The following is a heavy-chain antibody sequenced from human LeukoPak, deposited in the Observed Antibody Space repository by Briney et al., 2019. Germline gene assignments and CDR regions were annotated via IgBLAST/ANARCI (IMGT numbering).Heavy chain of an antibody. D-gene: IGHD3-10*01. Sequence: SETLSLTCTVSGGSISSSSYYWGWIRQPPGKGLEWIGSIYYSGSTNYNPSLKSRVTISVDTSKNQFSLKLSSVTAADTAVYYCARGCSWGSGSYYILPYYYYYYYMDVWGKGTTVTVSS. J-gene: IGHJ6*03. CDR3: ARGCSWGSGSYYILPYYYYYYYMDV. CDR1: GGSISSSSYY. V-gene: IGHV4-39*07. CDR2: IYYSGST.